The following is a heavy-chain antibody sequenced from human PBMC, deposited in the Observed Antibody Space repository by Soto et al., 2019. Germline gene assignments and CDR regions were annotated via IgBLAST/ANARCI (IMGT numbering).Heavy chain of an antibody. Sequence: PSETLSLTCAVSGVSVSSGSFYWAWIRQPPGKGLEWIGFGSYSGTTNYKPSLKSRVTISVDTSRSQISLKLSSLTAADTAVYYCARGATVTQFDSWGRGTLVTVSS. CDR1: GVSVSSGSFY. CDR2: GSYSGTT. V-gene: IGHV4-61*01. D-gene: IGHD4-17*01. CDR3: ARGATVTQFDS. J-gene: IGHJ4*02.